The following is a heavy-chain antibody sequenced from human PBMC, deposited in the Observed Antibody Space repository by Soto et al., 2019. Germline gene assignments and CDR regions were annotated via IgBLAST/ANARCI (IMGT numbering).Heavy chain of an antibody. CDR1: GFNFSDYY. V-gene: IGHV3-11*06. CDR2: ISSGSRDT. CDR3: ARWLEVLTTSDS. J-gene: IGHJ5*01. D-gene: IGHD3-22*01. Sequence: QVQLVESGGGLVKPGGSLRLSCAASGFNFSDYYMTWIRQAPGKGLEWISYISSGSRDTEYADSVKGRFMISRDNAKRSMSLQMNSLRVEDTAVYYCARWLEVLTTSDSWGQGILVTVSS.